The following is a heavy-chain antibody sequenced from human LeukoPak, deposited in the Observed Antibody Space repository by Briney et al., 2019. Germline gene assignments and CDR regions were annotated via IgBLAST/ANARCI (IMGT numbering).Heavy chain of an antibody. J-gene: IGHJ5*02. CDR3: ASTRLRRALDPPDP. V-gene: IGHV1-69*13. CDR2: IIPIFGTA. D-gene: IGHD4-17*01. CDR1: GGTFSSYA. Sequence: SVTVSFTASGGTFSSYAISWVRQAPGQGLEWMGGIIPIFGTANYAQKFQGRVTITADESTSTAYMELSSLRSEDTAVYYCASTRLRRALDPPDPWGQGTLVTVSS.